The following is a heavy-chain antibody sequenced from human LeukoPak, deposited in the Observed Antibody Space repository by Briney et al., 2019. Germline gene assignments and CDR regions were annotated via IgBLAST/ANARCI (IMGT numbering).Heavy chain of an antibody. D-gene: IGHD5-18*01. CDR1: GFTVSSNY. J-gene: IGHJ4*02. CDR3: ARDGGYSYGVLDY. V-gene: IGHV3-66*01. CDR2: IYSGGST. Sequence: GGSLRLSCAASGFTVSSNYMSWVRQAPGKGLEWVSVIYSGGSTYYGDSVKGRFIISRDNYKNRLYLQMNSVRTEDTAVYYCARDGGYSYGVLDYWGQGTLVTVSS.